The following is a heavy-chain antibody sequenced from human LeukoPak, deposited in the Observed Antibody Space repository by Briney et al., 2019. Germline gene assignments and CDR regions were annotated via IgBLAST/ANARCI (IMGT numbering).Heavy chain of an antibody. CDR3: ASGYCSSTSCYGDLFDY. CDR2: ISAYNGNT. Sequence: ASVKVSCKASGYTFTSYYMHWVRQAPGQGLEWMGWISAYNGNTNYAQKLQGRVTMTTDTSTSTAYMELRSLRSDDTAVYYCASGYCSSTSCYGDLFDYWGQGTLVTVSS. CDR1: GYTFTSYY. D-gene: IGHD2-2*03. J-gene: IGHJ4*02. V-gene: IGHV1-18*04.